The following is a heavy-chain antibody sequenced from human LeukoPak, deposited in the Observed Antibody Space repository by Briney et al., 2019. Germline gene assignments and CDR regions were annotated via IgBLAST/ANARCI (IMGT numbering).Heavy chain of an antibody. Sequence: GESLQISCKGSGYSFTSYWIGWVRQMPGKGLEWMGIIYPGDSDTRYSPSFQGQVTISADKSITTAYLQWSSLKASDTAMYYCARQVGDYYDSSGYYYFDYWGQGTLVTVSS. V-gene: IGHV5-51*01. J-gene: IGHJ4*02. CDR1: GYSFTSYW. D-gene: IGHD3-22*01. CDR3: ARQVGDYYDSSGYYYFDY. CDR2: IYPGDSDT.